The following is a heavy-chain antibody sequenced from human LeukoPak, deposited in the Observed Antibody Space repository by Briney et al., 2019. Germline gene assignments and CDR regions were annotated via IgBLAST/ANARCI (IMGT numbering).Heavy chain of an antibody. J-gene: IGHJ4*01. CDR2: MAPRDDGA. CDR3: AREVRTGIGATDY. CDR1: GYSFSNYH. D-gene: IGHD1-14*01. Sequence: ASVKVSWNASGYSFSNYHVHWVRQAPGQGLEWVGIMAPRDDGAAYAQKFQGRVTMTRDTSTSTLYMDLSSLRPEDTAVYYCAREVRTGIGATDYWGQGTLVTVSS. V-gene: IGHV1-46*01.